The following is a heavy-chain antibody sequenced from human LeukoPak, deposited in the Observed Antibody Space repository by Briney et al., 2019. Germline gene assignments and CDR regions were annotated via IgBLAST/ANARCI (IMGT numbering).Heavy chain of an antibody. J-gene: IGHJ3*01. CDR3: ARDRGYYYNERPDDDYDL. CDR1: GFIVSRNY. CDR2: MYPTGGT. D-gene: IGHD3-22*01. Sequence: PGGSLRLSCAATGFIVSRNYMSWVRQAPGKGLEWVSVMYPTGGTYYADSVKGRFTISRDDSKNTLYLQMNSLRDEDTAVYYCARDRGYYYNERPDDDYDLWGQGTMVTISS. V-gene: IGHV3-53*01.